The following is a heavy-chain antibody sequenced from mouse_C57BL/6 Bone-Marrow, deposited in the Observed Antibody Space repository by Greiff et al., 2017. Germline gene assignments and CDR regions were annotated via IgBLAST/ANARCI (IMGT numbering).Heavy chain of an antibody. CDR3: ATTVVATCGY. V-gene: IGHV14-4*01. D-gene: IGHD1-1*01. CDR1: GFTIKDDY. J-gene: IGHJ2*01. Sequence: VQLQQSGAELVRPGASVKLSCTASGFTIKDDYMHWVKQRPEQGLEWIGWIDPENGDTEYASKFQGKATITADTSSNTAYLQLSSLTSEDTAVYYCATTVVATCGYWGRGTTRTV. CDR2: IDPENGDT.